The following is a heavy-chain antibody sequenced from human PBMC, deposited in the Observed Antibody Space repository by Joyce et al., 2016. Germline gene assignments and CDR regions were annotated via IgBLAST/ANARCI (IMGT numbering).Heavy chain of an antibody. CDR1: GFTFNSLA. D-gene: IGHD1-1*01. J-gene: IGHJ1*01. CDR2: ISHDAERQ. CDR3: AKGALADQLLPPADL. V-gene: IGHV3-30*18. Sequence: QFQLVESGGRVVQPGRSLRLSCRASGFTFNSLAMHWVRQAPGKGVEWVAVISHDAERQFYGESSKGRFTISRDNYKNTLDLQMNSLRVEDTAVYYCAKGALADQLLPPADLWGQGTLVTVSS.